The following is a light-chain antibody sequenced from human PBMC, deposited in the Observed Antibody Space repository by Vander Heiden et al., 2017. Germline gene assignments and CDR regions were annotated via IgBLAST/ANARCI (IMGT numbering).Light chain of an antibody. CDR3: QQDGSSPWT. V-gene: IGKV3-20*01. Sequence: PGTLSLSPGERATRSCRASPSVSSSYLAWYQQKPGQVPRLLIYGVSSTSTGIPDRFSGSGSVTDFTLTISRLEPQDFAVYFCQQDGSSPWTFGQGTKVEIK. CDR1: PSVSSSY. J-gene: IGKJ1*01. CDR2: GVS.